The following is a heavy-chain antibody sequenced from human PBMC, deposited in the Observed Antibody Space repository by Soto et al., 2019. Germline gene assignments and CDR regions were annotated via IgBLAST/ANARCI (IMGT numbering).Heavy chain of an antibody. CDR1: GFTFSDHY. CDR3: AREGWKKNYYYCYMDV. Sequence: GGSLRLSCAASGFTFSDHYMDWVRQAPGKGLEWVGRTRNKANSYTTEYAASVKGRFTISRDDSKNSLYLQMNSLKTEDTAVYYCAREGWKKNYYYCYMDVWGKGTTVTVSS. D-gene: IGHD1-1*01. J-gene: IGHJ6*03. V-gene: IGHV3-72*01. CDR2: TRNKANSYTT.